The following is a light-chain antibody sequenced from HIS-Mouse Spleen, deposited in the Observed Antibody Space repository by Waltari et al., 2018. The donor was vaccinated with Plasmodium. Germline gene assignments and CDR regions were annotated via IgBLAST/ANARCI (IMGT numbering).Light chain of an antibody. Sequence: SYELPQPPSVSVSPGQTASLTSPGHNLGYTYACWYQQKPGQSPVLVIYQDSKRPSGIPERFYGSNSGNTATLTISGTQAMDEADYYCQAWDSSTVVFGGGTKLTVL. V-gene: IGLV3-1*01. CDR3: QAWDSSTVV. CDR1: NLGYTY. CDR2: QDS. J-gene: IGLJ2*01.